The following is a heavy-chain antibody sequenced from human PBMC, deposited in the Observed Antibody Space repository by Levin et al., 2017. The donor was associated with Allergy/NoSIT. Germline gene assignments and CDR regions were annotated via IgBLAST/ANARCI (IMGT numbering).Heavy chain of an antibody. D-gene: IGHD3-10*01. Sequence: GESLKISCKGSGYSFSTYWISWVRQMPGKGLEWMGRIDPSDSYTNYSLSFQGHITISVDRSINTAYLQWSSLKASDTAIYYCARRPSGFSGYMDVWGKGTTVTVSS. CDR1: GYSFSTYW. CDR3: ARRPSGFSGYMDV. CDR2: IDPSDSYT. V-gene: IGHV5-10-1*01. J-gene: IGHJ6*03.